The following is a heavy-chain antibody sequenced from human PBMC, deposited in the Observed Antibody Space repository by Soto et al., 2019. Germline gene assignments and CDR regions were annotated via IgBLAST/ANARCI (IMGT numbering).Heavy chain of an antibody. V-gene: IGHV1-18*01. CDR2: ISAYNGNT. Sequence: SSVKVSCKASGYTFTSYGISWVRQAPGQGLEWMGWISAYNGNTNYAQKLQGRVTMTTDTSTSTAYMELRSLRSDDTAVHYCARVVEILTGYPVDCDYCRQGTRVTVSS. CDR1: GYTFTSYG. D-gene: IGHD3-9*01. CDR3: ARVVEILTGYPVDCDY. J-gene: IGHJ4*02.